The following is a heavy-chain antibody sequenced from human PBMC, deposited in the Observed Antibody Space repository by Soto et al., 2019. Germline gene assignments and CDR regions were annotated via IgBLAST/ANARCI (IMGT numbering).Heavy chain of an antibody. Sequence: ASVKVSCKASGYTFTSYGISWVQQAPGQGLEWMGWISAYNGNTNYAQKLQGRVTMTTDTSTSTAYMELRSLRSDDTAVYYCARAGYCSSTSCYVPRWFDPWGQGTLVTVSS. CDR1: GYTFTSYG. D-gene: IGHD2-2*01. J-gene: IGHJ5*02. CDR3: ARAGYCSSTSCYVPRWFDP. V-gene: IGHV1-18*01. CDR2: ISAYNGNT.